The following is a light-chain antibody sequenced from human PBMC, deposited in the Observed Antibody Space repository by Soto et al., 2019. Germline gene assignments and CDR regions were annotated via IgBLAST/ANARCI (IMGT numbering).Light chain of an antibody. CDR3: QSFDTSLSVWV. CDR1: SSNIGAGYD. J-gene: IGLJ3*02. CDR2: GNS. Sequence: QSVLTQPPSVSGAPGQRVTISCTGSSSNIGAGYDVHWYHQFPGTAPKLIIYGNSNRPSGVPDRFSGSKSGTSASLAITGLQAEDEADYYCQSFDTSLSVWVFGGGTQLTVL. V-gene: IGLV1-40*01.